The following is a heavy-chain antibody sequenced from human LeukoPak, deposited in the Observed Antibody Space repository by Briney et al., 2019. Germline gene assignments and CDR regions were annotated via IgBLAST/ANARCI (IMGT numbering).Heavy chain of an antibody. CDR2: IKQDGSEK. V-gene: IGHV3-7*01. CDR3: ARVADFRSGRGAFDI. Sequence: PGGSLRLSCAASGFTFSSYWMSWVRQAPGKGLEWVANIKQDGSEKYYVDSVKGRFTISRDNAKNSLYLQMNSLRAEDTAVYYCARVADFRSGRGAFDIWGQGTMVTVSS. D-gene: IGHD3-3*01. CDR1: GFTFSSYW. J-gene: IGHJ3*02.